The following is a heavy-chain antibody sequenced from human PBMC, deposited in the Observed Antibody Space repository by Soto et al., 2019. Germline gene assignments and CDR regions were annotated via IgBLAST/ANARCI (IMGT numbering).Heavy chain of an antibody. J-gene: IGHJ4*02. D-gene: IGHD1-26*01. Sequence: QVQVLESGGGVVQPGRSLRLSCAASGFTFSNYGMHWVRQAPGKGLEWVALVWYDGSHQYYTDSVKGRFTITRDNFNNTRHRQMNSLRAEDTAVSYCARDLRRLATAGSELGCWGQGTLVTVSS. CDR1: GFTFSNYG. CDR2: VWYDGSHQ. CDR3: ARDLRRLATAGSELGC. V-gene: IGHV3-33*01.